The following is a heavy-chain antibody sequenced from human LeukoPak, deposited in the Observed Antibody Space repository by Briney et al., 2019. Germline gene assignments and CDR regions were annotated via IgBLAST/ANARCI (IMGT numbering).Heavy chain of an antibody. CDR3: AKGPSSGPPYYFDY. D-gene: IGHD5-12*01. CDR1: GFTFSSYA. CDR2: ISGGGDYT. J-gene: IGHJ4*02. Sequence: PGGSLRLSCAASGFTFSSYAMSWVRQAPGKGLEWVSTISGGGDYTYYADSAKGRFTISRDSSKTALYLQMNCLRAEDTAVYYCAKGPSSGPPYYFDYWGQGTLVTVSS. V-gene: IGHV3-23*01.